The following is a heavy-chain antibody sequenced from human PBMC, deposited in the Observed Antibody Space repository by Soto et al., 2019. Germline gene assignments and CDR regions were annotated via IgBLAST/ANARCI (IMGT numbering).Heavy chain of an antibody. V-gene: IGHV5-51*01. CDR2: IYPGDSDT. CDR3: ARLRNPGDIMDV. J-gene: IGHJ6*02. Sequence: GDSLKISCKGSGYSFTSYWIGWVRQMPRKCLEWMGIIYPGDSDTRYIPSFQGQVTTSADKSIRTAFPQWSSLKASDTAMYYCARLRNPGDIMDVWGQGTTVTVSS. CDR1: GYSFTSYW.